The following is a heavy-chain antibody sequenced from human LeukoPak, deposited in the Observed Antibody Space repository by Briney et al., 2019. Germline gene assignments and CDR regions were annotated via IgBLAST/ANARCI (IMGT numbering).Heavy chain of an antibody. Sequence: SETLSLTCTVSGGSISSYYWSWIRQPPGKGLEWIGYIYYSGSTNYNPSLKSRVTISVDTSKNQFSLKLSSVTAADTAVYYCARHLNRAGINYWGQGTLVTVSS. V-gene: IGHV4-59*08. CDR3: ARHLNRAGINY. J-gene: IGHJ4*02. CDR2: IYYSGST. D-gene: IGHD1-14*01. CDR1: GGSISSYY.